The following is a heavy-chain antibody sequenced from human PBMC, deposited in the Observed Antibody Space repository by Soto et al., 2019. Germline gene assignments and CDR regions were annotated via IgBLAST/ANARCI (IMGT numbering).Heavy chain of an antibody. D-gene: IGHD3-16*01. CDR1: GGTFSSYT. Sequence: QVQLVQSGAEVKKPGSSVKVSCKASGGTFSSYTISWVRQAPGQGLEWMGRIIPILGIANYAQKFQGRVTITADKSTSTAYMELSSLRSEDTAVYYCATPFGFDYFDYWGQGTLVTVSS. V-gene: IGHV1-69*02. CDR2: IIPILGIA. CDR3: ATPFGFDYFDY. J-gene: IGHJ4*02.